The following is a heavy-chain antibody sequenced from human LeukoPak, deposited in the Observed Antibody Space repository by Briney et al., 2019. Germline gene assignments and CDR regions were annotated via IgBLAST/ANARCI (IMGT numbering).Heavy chain of an antibody. CDR2: IYYSGST. D-gene: IGHD3-22*01. J-gene: IGHJ4*02. V-gene: IGHV4-59*01. CDR3: ARVLSGYYYYFDY. CDR1: GGSISSYY. Sequence: PSETLSLTRTVSGGSISSYYWSWIRQPPRKGLEWIGYIYYSGSTNYNPSLKSRVIISVDTSKNQFSLKLSSVTAADTAVYCCARVLSGYYYYFDYWGQGTLVTVSS.